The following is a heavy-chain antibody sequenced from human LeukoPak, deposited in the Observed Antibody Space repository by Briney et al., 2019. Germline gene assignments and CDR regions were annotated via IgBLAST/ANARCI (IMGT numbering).Heavy chain of an antibody. CDR3: ARTYNWNEGGFDY. V-gene: IGHV4-59*01. D-gene: IGHD1-1*01. CDR2: IYNSATT. J-gene: IGHJ4*02. CDR1: GGSISSYH. Sequence: PSETLSLTCAVSGGSISSYHWSWFRQPPGKGLEWIGLIYNSATTHYSPSLKSRVTISVDTSKNQFSLSLTSVTAADTAVYYCARTYNWNEGGFDYWGQGTLVTVSS.